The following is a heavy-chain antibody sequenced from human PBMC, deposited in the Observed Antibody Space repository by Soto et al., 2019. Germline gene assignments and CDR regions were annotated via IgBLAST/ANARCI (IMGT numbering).Heavy chain of an antibody. CDR3: GRIEDCSGDWRFDH. Sequence: QVQLVQSGAEVKKPGASVKVSCKASGYTFTSYYMHWVRQAPGQGHEWMGIINTSGGRTSYAQKVNGRLHMARHTSPSTVYRELSSLRSEDTAVYYCGRIEDCSGDWRFDHWGQGTLVTVSS. CDR1: GYTFTSYY. V-gene: IGHV1-46*01. CDR2: INTSGGRT. J-gene: IGHJ5*02. D-gene: IGHD2-21*01.